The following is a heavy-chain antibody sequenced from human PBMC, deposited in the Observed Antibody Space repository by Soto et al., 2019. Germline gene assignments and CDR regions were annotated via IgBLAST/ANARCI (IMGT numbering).Heavy chain of an antibody. CDR1: GGSISSGGYY. V-gene: IGHV4-31*03. Sequence: SDTLSLTCTVSGGSISSGGYYWSWIRQHPGKGLEWIGYIYYSGSTYYNPSLKSRVTISVDTSKNQFSLKLSSVTAADTAVYYCAILRIAAAGSTFDYWGQGTLVTVSS. D-gene: IGHD6-13*01. CDR2: IYYSGST. J-gene: IGHJ4*02. CDR3: AILRIAAAGSTFDY.